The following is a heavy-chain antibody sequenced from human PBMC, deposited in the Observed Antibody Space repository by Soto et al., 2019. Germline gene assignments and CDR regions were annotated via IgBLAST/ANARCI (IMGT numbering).Heavy chain of an antibody. CDR1: GFTFRSYA. J-gene: IGHJ4*02. CDR3: AKDRSWNDALYYFDF. CDR2: ISYDGSDK. D-gene: IGHD1-1*01. Sequence: PGGSLRLSCAASGFTFRSYAMHWVRQAPGKGLEWVAHISYDGSDKYYADSVKGRFSMSRDNSKSTLYLQMDSLRPEDTAIYYCAKDRSWNDALYYFDFWGQGTLVTVS. V-gene: IGHV3-30*18.